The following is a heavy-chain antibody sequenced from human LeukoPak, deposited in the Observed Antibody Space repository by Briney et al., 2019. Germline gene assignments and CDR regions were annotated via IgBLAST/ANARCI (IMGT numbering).Heavy chain of an antibody. CDR3: ARVKVLRYFDWLLPAYYYYYMDV. CDR1: GASISSNIYY. Sequence: PSETLSLTCTVSGASISSNIYYWGWIRQPPGKGLEWIGSIYYSGSTYYNPSLKSRVTISVDTSKNQFSLKLSSVTAADTAVYYCARVKVLRYFDWLLPAYYYYYMDVWGKGTTVTVSS. D-gene: IGHD3-9*01. J-gene: IGHJ6*03. CDR2: IYYSGST. V-gene: IGHV4-39*07.